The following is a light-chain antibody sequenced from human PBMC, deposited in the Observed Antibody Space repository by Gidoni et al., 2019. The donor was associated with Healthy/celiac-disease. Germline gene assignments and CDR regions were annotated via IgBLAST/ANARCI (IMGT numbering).Light chain of an antibody. CDR1: QSVLFSSNNKNY. Sequence: DIVMTQSPDSLAVSLVERATINCKSSQSVLFSSNNKNYLTWYQQKLGQPPKLLIYGASTRESGVPDRFSGSGSGTDFTLTISSLQSEDVAVYYCQQYYSTPYTFGQGTKLEIK. V-gene: IGKV4-1*01. CDR3: QQYYSTPYT. J-gene: IGKJ2*01. CDR2: GAS.